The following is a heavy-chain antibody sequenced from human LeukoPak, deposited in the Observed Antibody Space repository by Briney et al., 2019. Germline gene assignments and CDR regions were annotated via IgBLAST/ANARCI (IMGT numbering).Heavy chain of an antibody. J-gene: IGHJ4*02. CDR1: GGSIGSFD. D-gene: IGHD2-8*02. Sequence: SETLSLTCTVSGGSIGSFDGNWIRQPPGKGLEWSGYVCSSGNTNYSPSLKSRVIISVDTSKNQFSLKLSSVTAADTAVYYCARGGVLLGIDYWGQGTLVTVSS. CDR3: ARGGVLLGIDY. CDR2: VCSSGNT. V-gene: IGHV4-59*01.